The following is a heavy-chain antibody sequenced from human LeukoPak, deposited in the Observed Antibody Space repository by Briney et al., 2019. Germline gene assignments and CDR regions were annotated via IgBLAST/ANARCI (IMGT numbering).Heavy chain of an antibody. CDR2: IYHSGST. CDR3: ARGGYDFWSGYSIGAFDI. Sequence: SETLSLTCTLSGYSISSGYYWGWIRQPPGKGPEWIGSIYHSGSTYYNPSLKSRVTISVDTSKNQFSLKLRSVTAADTAVYYCARGGYDFWSGYSIGAFDIWGQGTMVTVSS. D-gene: IGHD3-3*01. J-gene: IGHJ3*02. V-gene: IGHV4-38-2*02. CDR1: GYSISSGYY.